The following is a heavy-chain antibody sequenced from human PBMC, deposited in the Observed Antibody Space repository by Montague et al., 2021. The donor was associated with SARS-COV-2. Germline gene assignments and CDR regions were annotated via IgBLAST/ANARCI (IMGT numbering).Heavy chain of an antibody. CDR2: INHSGST. CDR1: GGSFSGYY. V-gene: IGHV4-34*01. CDR3: ASQPYGNHPPPPGY. D-gene: IGHD2-15*01. Sequence: SETLSLTCAVYGGSFSGYYWSWIRQPPGKGLEWIGEINHSGSTNYTPSLKSRVAISVDTSKNQLPLKLSSVTAADTAVYDCASQPYGNHPPPPGYWGQGTLVTVSS. J-gene: IGHJ4*02.